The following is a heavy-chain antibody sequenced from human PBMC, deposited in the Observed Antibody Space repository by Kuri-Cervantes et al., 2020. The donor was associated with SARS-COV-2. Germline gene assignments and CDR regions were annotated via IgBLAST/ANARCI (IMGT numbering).Heavy chain of an antibody. D-gene: IGHD6-19*01. V-gene: IGHV4-59*01. CDR1: GGSISSFY. J-gene: IGHJ4*02. CDR2: IYYSGST. CDR3: ARGYSSGWTIDY. Sequence: GSLRLSCTVSGGSISSFYWNWIRQPPGKGLEWIGYIYYSGSTNYNPSLKSRVTISVDTSKNQFSLKLSSVTAADTAVYYCARGYSSGWTIDYWGQGTLVTVSS.